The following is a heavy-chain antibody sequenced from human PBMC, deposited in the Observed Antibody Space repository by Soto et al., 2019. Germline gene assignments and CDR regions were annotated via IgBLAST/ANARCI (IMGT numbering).Heavy chain of an antibody. Sequence: EVQLVESGGGLVQPGGSLRLSCAASGFTFSSYEMNWVRQAPGKGLEWVSYISSSGSTIYYADSVKGRFTISRDNAKTSLYLQMNSLRAEDTAVYYCARDCRSSSLGIYGMDVWGQGTTVTVSS. CDR2: ISSSGSTI. CDR3: ARDCRSSSLGIYGMDV. V-gene: IGHV3-48*03. D-gene: IGHD6-6*01. J-gene: IGHJ6*02. CDR1: GFTFSSYE.